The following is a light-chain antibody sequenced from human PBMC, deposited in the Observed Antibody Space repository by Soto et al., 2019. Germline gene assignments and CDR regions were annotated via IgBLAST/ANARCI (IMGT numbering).Light chain of an antibody. Sequence: QSVLTQPPSVSAAPGQKVTISCSGSSSKIESNYVSWFQQLPRTAPNLLIYENNKRLSGFPDRFSASKSGTSATLVITGLQTGDEADYFCGAWDISLSAYVFGTGTKVTVL. CDR2: ENN. CDR3: GAWDISLSAYV. V-gene: IGLV1-51*02. CDR1: SSKIESNY. J-gene: IGLJ1*01.